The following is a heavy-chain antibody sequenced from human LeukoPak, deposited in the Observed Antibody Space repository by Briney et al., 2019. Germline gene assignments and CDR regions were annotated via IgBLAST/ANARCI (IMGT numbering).Heavy chain of an antibody. CDR2: ISGSGGST. J-gene: IGHJ6*03. CDR3: ARGTQGGSSSSPYYYYYYMDV. V-gene: IGHV3-23*01. D-gene: IGHD6-6*01. Sequence: PGGSLRLSCAASGFTFSSYAMSWVRQAPGKGLEWVSAISGSGGSTYYADSVKGRFTISRDNSKNTLYLQMNSLRAEDTAVYYCARGTQGGSSSSPYYYYYYMDVWGKGTTVTVSS. CDR1: GFTFSSYA.